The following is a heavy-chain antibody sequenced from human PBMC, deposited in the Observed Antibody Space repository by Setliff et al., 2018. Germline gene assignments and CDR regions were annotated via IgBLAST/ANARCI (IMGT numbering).Heavy chain of an antibody. CDR3: ARLTGTTPYYYGMDV. CDR2: INHSGST. CDR1: GGSFSGYY. D-gene: IGHD1-7*01. Sequence: KTSETLSLTCAVYGGSFSGYYWSWIRQPPGKGLEWIGEINHSGSTNYNPSLKSRVTVSVDKSKNQFSLKLSSVTAADTAVYYCARLTGTTPYYYGMDVWGQGTTVTVSS. J-gene: IGHJ6*02. V-gene: IGHV4-34*01.